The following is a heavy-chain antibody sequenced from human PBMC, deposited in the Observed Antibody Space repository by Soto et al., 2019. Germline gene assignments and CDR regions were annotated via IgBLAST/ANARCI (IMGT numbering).Heavy chain of an antibody. Sequence: QVTLKESGPVLVKPTETLTLTCTVSGFSLSNARMGVSWIRQPPGKALEWLAHIFSNDEKSYSTSLKSRLTISKDTSKSQVVLTMTNMDTVDTATYYCARIVTGRPYYFDYWGQGTLVTVSS. J-gene: IGHJ4*02. CDR2: IFSNDEK. D-gene: IGHD3-10*01. CDR3: ARIVTGRPYYFDY. CDR1: GFSLSNARMG. V-gene: IGHV2-26*01.